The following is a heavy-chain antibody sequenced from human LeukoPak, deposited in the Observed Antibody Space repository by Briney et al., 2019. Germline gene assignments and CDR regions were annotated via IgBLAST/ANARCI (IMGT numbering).Heavy chain of an antibody. Sequence: KPSETLSLTCTVSGGSISSSSYYWGWIRQPPGKGLEWIGSIYYSGSTYYNPSLKSRVTISVDTSKNQFSLKLSSVTAADTAVYYCAALLSIAVAGTGGWFDPWGQGTLVTVSS. CDR3: AALLSIAVAGTGGWFDP. D-gene: IGHD6-19*01. CDR1: GGSISSSSYY. J-gene: IGHJ5*02. V-gene: IGHV4-39*01. CDR2: IYYSGST.